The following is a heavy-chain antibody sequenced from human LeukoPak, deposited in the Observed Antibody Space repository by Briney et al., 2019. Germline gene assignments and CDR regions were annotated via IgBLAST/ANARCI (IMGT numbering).Heavy chain of an antibody. Sequence: GGSLRLSCAASGFTFSSYAMSWVRQAPGKGLEWVSAISGSGSSTYYADSVKGRLTISRDNSKNTLYLQMNSLRAEDTAVYYCARDRQLWLPGSVDYWGQGTLVTVSS. CDR3: ARDRQLWLPGSVDY. CDR1: GFTFSSYA. V-gene: IGHV3-23*01. D-gene: IGHD5-18*01. CDR2: ISGSGSST. J-gene: IGHJ4*02.